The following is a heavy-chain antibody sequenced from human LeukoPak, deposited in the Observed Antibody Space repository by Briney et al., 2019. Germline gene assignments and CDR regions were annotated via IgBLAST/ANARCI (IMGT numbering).Heavy chain of an antibody. Sequence: GASVKVPCKASGYTFTGYHMHWVRQAPGQGLEWMGIINPSGGSTTYAEKFQGRVTMTRDTSTSTVYMELSSLRSEDTAVYYCARDSLRTAIAMAGGNWFDPWGQGTLVTVSS. CDR2: INPSGGST. D-gene: IGHD6-19*01. CDR3: ARDSLRTAIAMAGGNWFDP. J-gene: IGHJ5*02. V-gene: IGHV1-46*01. CDR1: GYTFTGYH.